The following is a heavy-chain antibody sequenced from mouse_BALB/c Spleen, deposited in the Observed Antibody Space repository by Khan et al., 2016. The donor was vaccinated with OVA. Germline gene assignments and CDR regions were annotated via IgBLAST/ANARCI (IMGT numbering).Heavy chain of an antibody. J-gene: IGHJ2*01. V-gene: IGHV1-7*01. Sequence: QVQLKQSGAELAKPGASVKMSCKASGYTFSNYWIHWVKQRPGQGLEWIGYINPRSGYTYYNQTFNDKATLTTDKSSSTAYMQLRSLTSEDSAVYYWARDRIDYWGQGTTLTVSS. CDR1: GYTFSNYW. CDR2: INPRSGYT. CDR3: ARDRIDY.